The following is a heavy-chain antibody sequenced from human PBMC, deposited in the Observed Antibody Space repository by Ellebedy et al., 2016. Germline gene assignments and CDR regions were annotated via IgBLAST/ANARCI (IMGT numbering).Heavy chain of an antibody. V-gene: IGHV3-23*01. D-gene: IGHD1-1*01. Sequence: GESLKISXAASGFTFSSYAMSWVRQAPGKGLEWVSAISGSGGSTYYADSVKGRFTISRDNSKNTLYLQMNSLRAEDTAVYYCAKDQGYNWNDDDAFDIWGQGTMITVSS. CDR3: AKDQGYNWNDDDAFDI. CDR1: GFTFSSYA. J-gene: IGHJ3*02. CDR2: ISGSGGST.